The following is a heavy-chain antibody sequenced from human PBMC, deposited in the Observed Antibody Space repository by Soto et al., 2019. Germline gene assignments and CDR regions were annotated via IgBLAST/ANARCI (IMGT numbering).Heavy chain of an antibody. V-gene: IGHV4-59*01. CDR3: ARELRAVAVFDD. CDR2: IYYSGST. Sequence: SETLSLTCTVSGGSISSYYWSWIRQPPGKGLEWIGYIYYSGSTNYNPSLKSRVTISVDTSKNQFSLKLSSVTAADTAVYYCARELRAVAVFDDWGQGTLVTVSS. D-gene: IGHD6-19*01. J-gene: IGHJ4*02. CDR1: GGSISSYY.